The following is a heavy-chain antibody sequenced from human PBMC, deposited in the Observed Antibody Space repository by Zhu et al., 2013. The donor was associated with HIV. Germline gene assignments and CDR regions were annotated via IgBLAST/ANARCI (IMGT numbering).Heavy chain of an antibody. CDR3: ALEVERWLQLWSFDY. CDR1: GYTFTSYY. CDR2: INPSGGST. V-gene: IGHV1-46*03. Sequence: QVQLVQSGAEVKKPGASVKVSCKASGYTFTSYYMHWVRQAPGQGLEWMGIINPSGGSTSYAQKFQGRVTMTRDTSTSTVYMELSSLRSEDTAVYYCALEVERWLQLWSFDYWGQGTLVTVSS. J-gene: IGHJ4*02. D-gene: IGHD5-12*01.